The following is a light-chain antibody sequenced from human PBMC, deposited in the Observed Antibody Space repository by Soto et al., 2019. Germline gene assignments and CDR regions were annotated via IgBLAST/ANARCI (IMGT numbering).Light chain of an antibody. CDR2: DVS. J-gene: IGKJ1*01. V-gene: IGKV3-20*01. CDR3: QQYGISPT. Sequence: EIVLTQSPGTLSLSPGERATLSCRSSHSVSSNYLAWYQQTPGQAPRLLIYDVSSRATGIPDRFSGSGSGTDFTLTISRLEPVEFAVYYCQQYGISPTFGQGTKVEIK. CDR1: HSVSSNY.